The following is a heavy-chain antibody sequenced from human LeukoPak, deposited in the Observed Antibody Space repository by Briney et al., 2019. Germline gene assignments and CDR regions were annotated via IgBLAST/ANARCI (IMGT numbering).Heavy chain of an antibody. CDR3: ARVAAATTNPRFDY. V-gene: IGHV4-30-4*01. CDR2: IYHSGDT. J-gene: IGHJ4*02. D-gene: IGHD5-24*01. CDR1: GGSLSSGDYY. Sequence: SQTLSLTCTVSGGSLSSGDYYWSWIRQPPGKGLEWIGYIYHSGDTYYNPSLRSRATISVDTSKTQFSLKVSSVTAADTAVYYCARVAAATTNPRFDYWGPGTLVTVSS.